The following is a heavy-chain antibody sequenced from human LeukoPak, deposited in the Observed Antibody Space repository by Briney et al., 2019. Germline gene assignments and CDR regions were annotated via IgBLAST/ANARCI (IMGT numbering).Heavy chain of an antibody. CDR3: ARRAGSNWYMDY. CDR2: IRYDGSNK. V-gene: IGHV3-30*02. CDR1: GFTFSSYG. Sequence: GGSLRLSCAASGFTFSSYGMHWVRQAPGKGLEWVAFIRYDGSNKYYADSVKGRFTISRDNSKNTLYLQMNSLRAEDTAVYYCARRAGSNWYMDYWGQGTLVTVSS. D-gene: IGHD6-13*01. J-gene: IGHJ4*02.